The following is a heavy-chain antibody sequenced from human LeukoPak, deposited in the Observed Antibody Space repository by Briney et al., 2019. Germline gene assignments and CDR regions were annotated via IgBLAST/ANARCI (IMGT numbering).Heavy chain of an antibody. V-gene: IGHV3-48*01. Sequence: GGALRLSCAASVFNFIDYSMNWVRQAPRKGLEWISYIGISSGNTKYADSVKGRFTISRDKARNSLYLQMNSMRLEDTAVYYCARDHRYAFDNWGHGTLVTVSS. D-gene: IGHD5-12*01. J-gene: IGHJ4*01. CDR1: VFNFIDYS. CDR2: IGISSGNT. CDR3: ARDHRYAFDN.